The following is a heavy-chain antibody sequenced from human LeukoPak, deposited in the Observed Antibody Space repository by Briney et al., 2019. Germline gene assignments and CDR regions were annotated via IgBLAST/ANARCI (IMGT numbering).Heavy chain of an antibody. J-gene: IGHJ4*02. CDR2: IYYSGST. D-gene: IGHD6-13*01. Sequence: SQTLSLTCAASGGSISSSSYYWGWIRQPPGKGLEWIGSIYYSGSTCYNPSLKSRVTISVDTSKNQFSLKLSSVTAADTAVYYCARASIAAAPGGYWGQGTLVTVSS. CDR3: ARASIAAAPGGY. V-gene: IGHV4-39*07. CDR1: GGSISSSSYY.